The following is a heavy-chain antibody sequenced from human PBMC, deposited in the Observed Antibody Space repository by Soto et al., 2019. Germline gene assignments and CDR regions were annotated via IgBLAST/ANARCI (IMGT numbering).Heavy chain of an antibody. Sequence: QLQLQESGPGLVKPSETLSLTCTVSGGSISSSSYYWGWIRQPPGQGLEWIGSIYYSGSTYYNPSHKSRVTIPVATSKNQFSLNLSSVTGADTAVYYCARHDSSWGLSGNYYGSGSYLLLWGQGALVLVSS. V-gene: IGHV4-39*01. D-gene: IGHD3-10*01. CDR1: GGSISSSSYY. CDR2: IYYSGST. J-gene: IGHJ4*02. CDR3: ARHDSSWGLSGNYYGSGSYLLL.